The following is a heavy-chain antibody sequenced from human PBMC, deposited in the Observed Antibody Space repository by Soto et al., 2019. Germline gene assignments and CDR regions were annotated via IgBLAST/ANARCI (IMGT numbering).Heavy chain of an antibody. D-gene: IGHD3-3*01. CDR1: GFTFSSYG. CDR2: IWYDGSNK. J-gene: IGHJ3*02. Sequence: GGSLRLSCAASGFTFSSYGMHWVRQAPGKGLEWVAVIWYDGSNKYYADSVKGRFTISRDNSKNTLYLQMNSLRAEDTAVYYCARPLLRSPLEDAFDIWGQGTMVTVSS. V-gene: IGHV3-33*01. CDR3: ARPLLRSPLEDAFDI.